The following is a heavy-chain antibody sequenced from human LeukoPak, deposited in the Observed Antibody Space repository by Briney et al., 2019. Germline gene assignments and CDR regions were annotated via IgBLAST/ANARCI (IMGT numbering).Heavy chain of an antibody. Sequence: PGRSLRLSCAASGFTFSNYGMHWVRQAPGKGLEWVAVIWYDGSYKYYVDSVKGRFTISRDNSKNALYLQMNSLRAEDTAVYYCAKPTRGSGSFLIDYWDQGTLVTVSS. J-gene: IGHJ4*02. CDR1: GFTFSNYG. V-gene: IGHV3-33*06. CDR2: IWYDGSYK. CDR3: AKPTRGSGSFLIDY. D-gene: IGHD1-26*01.